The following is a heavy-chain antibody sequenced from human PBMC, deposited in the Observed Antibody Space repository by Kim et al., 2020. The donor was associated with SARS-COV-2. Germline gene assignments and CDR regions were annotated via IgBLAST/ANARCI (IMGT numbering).Heavy chain of an antibody. D-gene: IGHD6-6*01. Sequence: NYNPPLKSRVPIPVETSKNQFSLKLSSVTAADTAVYYCARAVYSSSPIDYWGQGTLVTVSS. CDR3: ARAVYSSSPIDY. J-gene: IGHJ4*02. V-gene: IGHV4-59*01.